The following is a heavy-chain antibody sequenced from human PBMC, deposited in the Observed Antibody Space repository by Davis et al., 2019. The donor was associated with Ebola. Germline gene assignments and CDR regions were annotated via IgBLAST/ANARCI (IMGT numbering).Heavy chain of an antibody. CDR1: GASVSSGYFS. CDR2: VYTSGNT. CDR3: ARDRHDTSGYGF. Sequence: SETLSLTCNVSGASVSSGYFSWTWVRQPAGKGLEWIGHVYTSGNTKYNPSLESRVSMSVDTSKNQFSLRLRSVTAADTAVYYCARDRHDTSGYGFWGQGTLVTVSS. D-gene: IGHD3-22*01. V-gene: IGHV4-61*09. J-gene: IGHJ4*02.